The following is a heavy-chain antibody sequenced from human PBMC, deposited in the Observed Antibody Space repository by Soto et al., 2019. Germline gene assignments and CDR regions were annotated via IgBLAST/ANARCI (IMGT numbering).Heavy chain of an antibody. J-gene: IGHJ4*02. CDR2: ISYSGST. D-gene: IGHD5-12*01. CDR1: GVSISSHGYF. V-gene: IGHV4-39*01. CDR3: MNYNSGWKY. Sequence: QLQLQESGPGLVQPSETLSLTCTVSGVSISSHGYFWGWIRQPPGKGLEWIGMISYSGSTYYSPSLKSPVTIAADTSKNQLSLRLSSVTAADTAVFHCMNYNSGWKYWGQGTVVTVSS.